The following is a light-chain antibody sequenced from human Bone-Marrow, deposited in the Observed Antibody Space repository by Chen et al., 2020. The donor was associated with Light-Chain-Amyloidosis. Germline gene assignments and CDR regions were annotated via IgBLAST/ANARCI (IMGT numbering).Light chain of an antibody. CDR1: QSVSSAF. CDR2: GAS. Sequence: EIVFTQSPGTLSLSPGERATLACRASQSVSSAFLSWYQQKPGQAPRLLIYGASSRATAIPDRFSGSGYGTDFTLTISRLEPEDFAMYYCQQYDSSRWTFGQGTKVEFK. J-gene: IGKJ1*01. CDR3: QQYDSSRWT. V-gene: IGKV3-20*01.